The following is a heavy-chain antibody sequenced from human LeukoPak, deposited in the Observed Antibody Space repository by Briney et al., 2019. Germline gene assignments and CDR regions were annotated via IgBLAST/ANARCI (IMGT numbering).Heavy chain of an antibody. CDR2: IFPSGGEI. V-gene: IGHV3-23*01. J-gene: IGHJ4*02. CDR1: GFTFNNYV. CDR3: ATYRQVLLPFES. Sequence: PGGSLRLSCEASGFTFNNYVMTWVRQPPGKGLEWVSSIFPSGGEIHYADSVRGRFTISRDNSKSTLSLQMNSLRAEDTAIYYCATYRQVLLPFESWGQGTLVTVSS. D-gene: IGHD2-8*02.